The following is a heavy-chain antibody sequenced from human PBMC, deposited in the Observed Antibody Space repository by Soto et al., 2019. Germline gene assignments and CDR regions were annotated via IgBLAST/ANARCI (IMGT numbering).Heavy chain of an antibody. D-gene: IGHD3-9*01. CDR3: VSQNYYDTLIGFDF. V-gene: IGHV3-49*03. Sequence: GGSLRLSCAASGFSFNIFAMSWFRQAPGKGLEWVGFIRSRAYGGTIEYAASVKGRFTISRDDSQGIAYLQMNSLNTEDTAIYYCVSQNYYDTLIGFDFWGHGTLVTVSS. CDR2: IRSRAYGGTI. J-gene: IGHJ4*01. CDR1: GFSFNIFA.